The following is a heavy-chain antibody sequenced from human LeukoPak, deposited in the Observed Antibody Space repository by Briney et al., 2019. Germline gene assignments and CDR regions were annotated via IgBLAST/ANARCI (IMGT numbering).Heavy chain of an antibody. V-gene: IGHV3-7*01. CDR3: ARVLELPGLSYYFDY. CDR2: IKRDGSEK. J-gene: IGHJ4*02. CDR1: GFTFSSYG. Sequence: GGSLRLSCAASGFTFSSYGMHWVRQAPGKGLEWVANIKRDGSEKYYVDSVKGRFTISRDNAKNSLYLQMNSLRAEDTAVYYCARVLELPGLSYYFDYWGQGTLVTVSS. D-gene: IGHD1-26*01.